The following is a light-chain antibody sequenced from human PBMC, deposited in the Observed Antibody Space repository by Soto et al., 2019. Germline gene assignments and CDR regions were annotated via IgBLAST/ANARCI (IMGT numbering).Light chain of an antibody. Sequence: QSVLTQPPSASGTRGQRVTISCSGSSSNIGSNTVNWYQQLPGTAPKLLIYSNNQRPSGVPDRFSGSKSGTSASLAISGLQSEDEADYYCAAWDDSLNGGYVFGTGPKVTVL. CDR3: AAWDDSLNGGYV. J-gene: IGLJ1*01. CDR1: SSNIGSNT. CDR2: SNN. V-gene: IGLV1-44*01.